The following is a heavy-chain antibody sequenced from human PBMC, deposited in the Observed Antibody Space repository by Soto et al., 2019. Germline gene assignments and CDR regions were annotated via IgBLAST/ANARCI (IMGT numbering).Heavy chain of an antibody. D-gene: IGHD6-19*01. CDR1: GFTFSSYG. J-gene: IGHJ4*02. CDR3: ASPRSSSGWYYFDY. Sequence: GGSLRLSCAASGFTFSSYGMHWVRQAPGKGLEWVAVISYDGSNKYYADSVKGRFTISRDNSKNTLYLQMNSLRAEDTAVYYCASPRSSSGWYYFDYWGQGTLVTVSS. CDR2: ISYDGSNK. V-gene: IGHV3-30*03.